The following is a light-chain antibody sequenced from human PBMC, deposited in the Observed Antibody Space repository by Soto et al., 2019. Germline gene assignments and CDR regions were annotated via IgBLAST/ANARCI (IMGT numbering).Light chain of an antibody. Sequence: SYELTQTPSVSVAPGQTAIITCAGNNIGIKYVHWYQQKPGQAPVLVVHDNDDRPSGIPERFSGSKSGTSASLAITGLQAEDEADYYCQSYDSSLSSVEFGGGTKVTVL. CDR3: QSYDSSLSSVE. V-gene: IGLV3-21*02. CDR2: DND. J-gene: IGLJ2*01. CDR1: NIGIKY.